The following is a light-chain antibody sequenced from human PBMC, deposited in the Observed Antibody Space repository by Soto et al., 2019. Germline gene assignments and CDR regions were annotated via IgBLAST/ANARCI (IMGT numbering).Light chain of an antibody. J-gene: IGKJ5*01. CDR3: QQRSDSIT. CDR2: DAS. CDR1: HSVTTH. V-gene: IGKV3-11*01. Sequence: EIVLTQSPDTPSFFPGERAKLSLWASHSVTTHLAWFQQRPGQTPRLLIYDASTRAPGIPARFSGRGSGADFTLTISSLEPEDFAVYDCQQRSDSITVGQGTRLEIK.